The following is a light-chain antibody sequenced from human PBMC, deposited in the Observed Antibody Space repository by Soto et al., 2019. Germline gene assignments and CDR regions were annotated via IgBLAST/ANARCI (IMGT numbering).Light chain of an antibody. V-gene: IGLV2-8*01. Sequence: QSALTQPPSASGAPGQSVAISCTGTSSDVGGYNYVSWYQQHPGKAPKLMIYEVNKRPSGVPDRFSGSKSGNTASLTVSGLHAEDEAYYYCSSYADNSDVFGPGTKVTV. J-gene: IGLJ1*01. CDR1: SSDVGGYNY. CDR3: SSYADNSDV. CDR2: EVN.